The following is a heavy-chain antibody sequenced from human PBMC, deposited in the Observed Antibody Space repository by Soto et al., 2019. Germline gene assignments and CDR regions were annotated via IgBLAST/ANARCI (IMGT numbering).Heavy chain of an antibody. D-gene: IGHD2-2*02. V-gene: IGHV1-2*02. CDR3: ARVVPAAIPPGPNNWNFDY. CDR1: GYTFTGYY. J-gene: IGHJ4*02. Sequence: ASVKVSCKASGYTFTGYYMHWVRQAPGQGLEWMGWINPNSGGTNYAQKFQGRVTMTRDTSISTAYMELSRLRSDDTAVYYCARVVPAAIPPGPNNWNFDYWGQGTQVTVSS. CDR2: INPNSGGT.